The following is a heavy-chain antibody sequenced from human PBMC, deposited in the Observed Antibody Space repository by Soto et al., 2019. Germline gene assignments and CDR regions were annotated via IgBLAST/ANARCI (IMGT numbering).Heavy chain of an antibody. CDR2: IYYSESPSY. V-gene: IGHV4-59*05. CDR1: GDSISKYY. J-gene: IGHJ5*02. D-gene: IGHD3-3*01. Sequence: SDTLSLTCTVSGDSISKYYWSWIRQPPGKGLEWIGYIYYSESPSYSESTSYNPSLKSRVTISVDTANNQFSLRLTSVTAADTAVYDCARGWFWSGSFYWVDPWGKVTLVP. CDR3: ARGWFWSGSFYWVDP.